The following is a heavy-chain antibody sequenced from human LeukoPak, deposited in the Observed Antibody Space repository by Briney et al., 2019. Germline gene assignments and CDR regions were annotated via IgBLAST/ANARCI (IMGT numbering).Heavy chain of an antibody. CDR3: AISRGYFGWLFSGGYYFDY. CDR2: IYYSGST. D-gene: IGHD3-9*01. V-gene: IGHV4-39*07. CDR1: GGSISSSSYY. J-gene: IGHJ4*02. Sequence: SETLSLTCTVSGGSISSSSYYWGWIRQPPGKGLEWIGSIYYSGSTYYNPSLKSRVTISVDTSKNQFSLKLSSVTAADTAVYYCAISRGYFGWLFSGGYYFDYWGQGTLVTVSS.